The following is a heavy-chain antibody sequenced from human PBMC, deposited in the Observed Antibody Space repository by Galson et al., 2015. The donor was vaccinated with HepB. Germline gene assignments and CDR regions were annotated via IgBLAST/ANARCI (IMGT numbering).Heavy chain of an antibody. CDR3: ARLSYSDYQADV. CDR1: GYSISSGYY. CDR2: IYHAEST. D-gene: IGHD4-11*01. J-gene: IGHJ6*02. V-gene: IGHV4-38-2*01. Sequence: TLSLTCAVSGYSISSGYYWAWIRQPPGKGLEWIGSIYHAESTYYNSSLNSRVTFSVDTSRNQFSLRLNSVTAADTAMYYCARLSYSDYQADVWGQGTTVTISS.